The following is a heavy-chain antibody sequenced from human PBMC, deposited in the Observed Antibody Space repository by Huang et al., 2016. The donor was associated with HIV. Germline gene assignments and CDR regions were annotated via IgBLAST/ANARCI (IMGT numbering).Heavy chain of an antibody. Sequence: EVQLVESGGGLVAPGRSLRLSCSAFGFTFEDFAMHWVRQVPVKGLEWVAGISWNGADTDYAGFVRGRFISSRDNANSSLYLQVSRLRPEDAAFYFCAKSATLTVRARNYFDSWGQGTLVTVSS. CDR3: AKSATLTVRARNYFDS. CDR2: ISWNGADT. J-gene: IGHJ4*02. D-gene: IGHD1-26*01. CDR1: GFTFEDFA. V-gene: IGHV3-9*01.